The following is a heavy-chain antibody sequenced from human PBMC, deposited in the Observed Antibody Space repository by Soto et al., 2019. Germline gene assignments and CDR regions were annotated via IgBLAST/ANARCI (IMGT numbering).Heavy chain of an antibody. CDR3: ARVSCSSASCYNMRDY. CDR2: INHSGRA. Sequence: QVQLQQWGAGLLKPSETLSLTCAVYGGSLSGYYWTWIRQPPGKGLEWIGEINHSGRANYNPSLKRRVTMSVDTSKNQFSLKVTSVTAADTAVYYCARVSCSSASCYNMRDYWGQGTLVTVSS. D-gene: IGHD2-2*02. J-gene: IGHJ4*02. V-gene: IGHV4-34*01. CDR1: GGSLSGYY.